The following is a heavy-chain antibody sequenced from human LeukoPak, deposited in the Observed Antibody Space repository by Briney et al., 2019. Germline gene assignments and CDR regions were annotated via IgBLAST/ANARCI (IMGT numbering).Heavy chain of an antibody. Sequence: SETLSLTCTASGGSLSSYYWSWVRQPPGKGLEWIGYIYYSGSTNYNPSLKSRLTISIDTSKNHFSLKLSSVTAADTAVYYCARGVDYSSPGWYFDPWGRGTLVTVSS. V-gene: IGHV4-59*01. J-gene: IGHJ2*01. CDR3: ARGVDYSSPGWYFDP. CDR2: IYYSGST. CDR1: GGSLSSYY. D-gene: IGHD6-13*01.